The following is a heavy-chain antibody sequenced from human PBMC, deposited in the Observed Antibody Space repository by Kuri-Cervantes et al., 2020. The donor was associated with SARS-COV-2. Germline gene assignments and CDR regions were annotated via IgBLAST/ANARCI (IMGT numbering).Heavy chain of an antibody. Sequence: ESLKISCTVSGVSISNNNFYWAWIRQSPGKGLEWIGNILHTGSTSYNPSLRRRVTMSVDTSKNQFSLKLSSVTAADTAVYYCASGYSYVLDYWGQGTLVTVSS. J-gene: IGHJ4*02. CDR3: ASGYSYVLDY. V-gene: IGHV4-39*01. CDR2: ILHTGST. D-gene: IGHD5-18*01. CDR1: GVSISNNNFY.